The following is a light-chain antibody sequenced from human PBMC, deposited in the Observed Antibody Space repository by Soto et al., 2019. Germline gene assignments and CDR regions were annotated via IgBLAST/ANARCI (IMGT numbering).Light chain of an antibody. J-gene: IGKJ2*01. Sequence: DIQMTQSPSSLSAFVGDRVTITCRTSQSISTYLNWYQHKPGKAPPLLIYAASSLQRGVPSRFRGSGSGTDFTLTISSLQPDDFATYYGQQSYTTLYTFGQGTKLEIK. CDR3: QQSYTTLYT. V-gene: IGKV1-39*01. CDR2: AAS. CDR1: QSISTY.